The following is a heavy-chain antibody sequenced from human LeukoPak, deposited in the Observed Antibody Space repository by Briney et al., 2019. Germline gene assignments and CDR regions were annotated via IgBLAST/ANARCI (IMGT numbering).Heavy chain of an antibody. D-gene: IGHD5-24*01. CDR1: GYTFTSYD. CDR3: ARGMMATTLYDY. J-gene: IGHJ4*02. CDR2: MNPNSGNT. Sequence: ASVKVSCKAPGYTFTSYDINWVRQATGQGLEWMGWMNPNSGNTGYAQKFQGRVTMTRNTSISTAYMELSSLRSEDTAVYYCARGMMATTLYDYWGQGTLVTVSS. V-gene: IGHV1-8*01.